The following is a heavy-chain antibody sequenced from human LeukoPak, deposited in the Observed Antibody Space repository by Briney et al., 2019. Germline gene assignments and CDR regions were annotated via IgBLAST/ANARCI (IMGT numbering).Heavy chain of an antibody. D-gene: IGHD5-18*01. CDR2: IRSNYYGATT. CDR1: GFIVGDHA. CDR3: ARGPIQLWIHNGMDV. Sequence: GGSLRLSCTSSGFIVGDHAMCWVRQAPGKGLEWVGLIRSNYYGATTEYAASVKGRFFISRDDSRNIAYLQMNGLKTEDTAAYYCARGPIQLWIHNGMDVWGQGTTVTVSS. V-gene: IGHV3-49*04. J-gene: IGHJ6*02.